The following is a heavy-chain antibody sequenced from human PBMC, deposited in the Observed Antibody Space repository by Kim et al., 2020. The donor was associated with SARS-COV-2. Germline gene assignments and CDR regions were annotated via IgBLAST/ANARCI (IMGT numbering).Heavy chain of an antibody. V-gene: IGHV1-18*01. CDR2: NT. J-gene: IGHJ5*02. Sequence: NTNYAQKLQGRVTMTTDTSTSTAYMELRSLRSDDTAVYYCARGGWPIATWGQGTLVTVSS. D-gene: IGHD2-21*01. CDR3: ARGGWPIAT.